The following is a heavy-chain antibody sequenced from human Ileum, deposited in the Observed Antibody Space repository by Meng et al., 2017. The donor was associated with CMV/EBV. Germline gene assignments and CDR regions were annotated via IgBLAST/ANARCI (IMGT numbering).Heavy chain of an antibody. Sequence: GESLKISCQASGYAFSNYWIGWVRQLPGKGLGWMGIMSPGDSDIRYSPSFLGQVTMSADKSTNTAYLEWRSLQASDTAMYYCARPRNAYDNSGTFNVWGQGTMVTVSS. V-gene: IGHV5-51*01. CDR1: GYAFSNYW. D-gene: IGHD3-9*01. J-gene: IGHJ3*01. CDR2: MSPGDSDI. CDR3: ARPRNAYDNSGTFNV.